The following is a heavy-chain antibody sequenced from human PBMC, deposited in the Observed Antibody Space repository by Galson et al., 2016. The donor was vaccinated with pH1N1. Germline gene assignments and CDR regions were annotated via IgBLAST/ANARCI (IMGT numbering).Heavy chain of an antibody. CDR1: GFSFDTYA. CDR3: AREDWSYGDTYYNGMDV. D-gene: IGHD4-17*01. J-gene: IGHJ6*02. Sequence: SLRLSCAASGFSFDTYAMHWVRQAPGKGLEWVAFISYNGHDQSYAESLRGRFTISRDNSKNALYLQRNSLRTEDTAVFYCAREDWSYGDTYYNGMDVWGQGTTVIVSS. CDR2: ISYNGHDQ. V-gene: IGHV3-30-3*01.